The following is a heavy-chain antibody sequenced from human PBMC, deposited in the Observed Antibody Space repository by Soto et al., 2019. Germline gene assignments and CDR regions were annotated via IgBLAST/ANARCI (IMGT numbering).Heavy chain of an antibody. CDR3: ARAWDHDDGSGYFRWFDP. D-gene: IGHD3-22*01. Sequence: SETLSLTCTVSGGSFSPNYWSWIRQPPGKGPEWIGYIYYTGSTTYNPSLRRRVAITLDTSKKQFSLRLTSVTAADTAVYYCARAWDHDDGSGYFRWFDPWGQGTLVTVSS. CDR1: GGSFSPNY. J-gene: IGHJ5*02. V-gene: IGHV4-59*08. CDR2: IYYTGST.